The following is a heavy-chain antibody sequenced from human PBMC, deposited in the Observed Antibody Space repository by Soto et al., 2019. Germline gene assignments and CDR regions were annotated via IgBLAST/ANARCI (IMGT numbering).Heavy chain of an antibody. CDR3: ARLYCSASSCYSVGAFDI. CDR1: GFTFSSYG. V-gene: IGHV3-33*01. CDR2: IWFDGSDK. D-gene: IGHD2-15*01. Sequence: GGSLRLSCAASGFTFSSYGMHWVRQAPGKGLEWVALIWFDGSDKYYTESVKGRFTISRDNSKSTLYLQMNSLRAEDAAVYYCARLYCSASSCYSVGAFDIRGQGTMVTVSS. J-gene: IGHJ3*02.